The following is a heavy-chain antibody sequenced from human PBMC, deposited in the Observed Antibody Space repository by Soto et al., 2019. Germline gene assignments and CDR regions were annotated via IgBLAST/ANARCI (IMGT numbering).Heavy chain of an antibody. V-gene: IGHV3-23*01. CDR3: ANSEYSSGWPRVDY. Sequence: EVQLLESGGGLVQPGRSLRLSCAASGFTFSSYAMSWVRQAPGKGLEWVSAISCSGGSTYYADSVKGRFTISRDNSKNPLYLQMNSLRAEDTAVYYWANSEYSSGWPRVDYWGQGTLVTVSS. D-gene: IGHD6-19*01. CDR1: GFTFSSYA. J-gene: IGHJ4*02. CDR2: ISCSGGST.